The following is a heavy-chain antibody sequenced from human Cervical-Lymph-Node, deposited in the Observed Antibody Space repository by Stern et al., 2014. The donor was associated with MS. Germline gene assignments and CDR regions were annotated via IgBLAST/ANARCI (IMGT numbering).Heavy chain of an antibody. CDR3: AIFHPPR. Sequence: VQLEESGAEMKKPGSSVKVSCKASGGTFSNYAFNWVRQAPGQGLEWMGLIIPIYGTPNYAQKFQGRVTIIADESTVYMELTSLRSEDAAMYYCAIFHPPRWGQGTMVTVSS. CDR1: GGTFSNYA. J-gene: IGHJ3*01. V-gene: IGHV1-69*01. CDR2: IIPIYGTP.